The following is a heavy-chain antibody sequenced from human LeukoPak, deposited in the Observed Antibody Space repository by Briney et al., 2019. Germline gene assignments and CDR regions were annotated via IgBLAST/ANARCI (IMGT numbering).Heavy chain of an antibody. CDR2: INPNSGGT. Sequence: ASVKVSCTASGYTFTDYYMHWVRQAPGQGLEWMGWINPNSGGTNYAQKFQGRVTMTRDTSISTAYMELSRLRSDDTAVYYCARASYYYDSSGYPGYYFDYWGQGTLVTVSS. J-gene: IGHJ4*02. CDR1: GYTFTDYY. D-gene: IGHD3-22*01. V-gene: IGHV1-2*02. CDR3: ARASYYYDSSGYPGYYFDY.